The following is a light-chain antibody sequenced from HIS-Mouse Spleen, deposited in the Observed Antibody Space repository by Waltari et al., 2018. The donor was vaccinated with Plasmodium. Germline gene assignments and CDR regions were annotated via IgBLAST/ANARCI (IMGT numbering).Light chain of an antibody. J-gene: IGLJ2*01. Sequence: SYELTQPPSVSVSPGQTASIPCSGNKLGDKYACWSQQTPGQSPVLVIYQDSKRPSGIPERFSGSNSGNTATLTISGTQAMDEADYYCQAWDSSTVVFGGGTKLTVL. CDR2: QDS. CDR1: KLGDKY. CDR3: QAWDSSTVV. V-gene: IGLV3-1*01.